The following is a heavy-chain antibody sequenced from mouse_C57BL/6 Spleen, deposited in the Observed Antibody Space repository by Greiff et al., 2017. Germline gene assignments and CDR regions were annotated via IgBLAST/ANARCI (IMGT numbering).Heavy chain of an antibody. V-gene: IGHV1-52*01. Sequence: VQLQQPGAELVRPGSSVKLSCKASGYTFTSYWMHWVKQRPIQGLEWIGNIDPSDSETHYNQKFKDKATLTVDKSSSTAYMQLSSLTAYDSAVYYCARGDSSGPAWFADWGQGTLVTVSA. CDR3: ARGDSSGPAWFAD. D-gene: IGHD3-2*02. J-gene: IGHJ3*01. CDR2: IDPSDSET. CDR1: GYTFTSYW.